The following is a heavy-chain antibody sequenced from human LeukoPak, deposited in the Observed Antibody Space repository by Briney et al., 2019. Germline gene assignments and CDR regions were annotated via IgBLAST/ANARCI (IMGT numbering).Heavy chain of an antibody. CDR2: INPNNSAT. D-gene: IGHD6-6*01. V-gene: IGHV1-2*02. J-gene: IGHJ4*02. CDR1: GYTFIGYY. Sequence: ASVKVSCKASGYTFIGYYMHWVRQAPGQGLEWMGWINPNNSATDSAQKFQGRVTMTRDTSISTVYMELSRLRSDDTAVYHCARAAASRPFDYWGQGTLVTVSS. CDR3: ARAAASRPFDY.